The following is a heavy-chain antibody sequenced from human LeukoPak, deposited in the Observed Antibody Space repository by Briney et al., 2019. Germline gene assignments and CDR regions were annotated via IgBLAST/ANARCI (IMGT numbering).Heavy chain of an antibody. D-gene: IGHD6-13*01. V-gene: IGHV1-2*02. CDR3: ARSGGGGSWYDLDY. Sequence: ASVKVSCKASGYTFTGYYIHWVRRAPGQGLEWMGWINPNSGGSNYVQQFQGRVTLTRDLSITTAYMELSSLRFDDTAVYYCARSGGGGSWYDLDYWGQGALVTVS. J-gene: IGHJ4*02. CDR1: GYTFTGYY. CDR2: INPNSGGS.